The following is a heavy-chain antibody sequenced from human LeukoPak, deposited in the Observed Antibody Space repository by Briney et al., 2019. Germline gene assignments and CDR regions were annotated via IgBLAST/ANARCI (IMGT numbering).Heavy chain of an antibody. CDR3: ARWGFSGYDSDALDI. CDR1: GASISSYY. Sequence: PSETLSLTCTISGASISSYYWSWIRQPAGKGLEWIGRMFTSGSISYNPSLKSRVTMSIDTSKNQLSLKVTSVTAADTAVYYCARWGFSGYDSDALDIWGQGTMVTVSS. CDR2: MFTSGSI. V-gene: IGHV4-4*07. J-gene: IGHJ3*02. D-gene: IGHD5-12*01.